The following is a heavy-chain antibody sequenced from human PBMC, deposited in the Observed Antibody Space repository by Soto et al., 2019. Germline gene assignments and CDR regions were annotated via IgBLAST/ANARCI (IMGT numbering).Heavy chain of an antibody. V-gene: IGHV2-5*01. D-gene: IGHD1-20*01. Sequence: QVTLKESGPTLVKPTQTLTLTCTFSGITLSTGGVGVAWIRQPPGKALEWLALTYWNDDRRYNPSLRSRLTITRDASKNQVVLTMTNMDPVDTATYYCAHEKHNCEGEDYFDSWGQGTLVTVSS. CDR3: AHEKHNCEGEDYFDS. CDR1: GITLSTGGVG. J-gene: IGHJ4*02. CDR2: TYWNDDR.